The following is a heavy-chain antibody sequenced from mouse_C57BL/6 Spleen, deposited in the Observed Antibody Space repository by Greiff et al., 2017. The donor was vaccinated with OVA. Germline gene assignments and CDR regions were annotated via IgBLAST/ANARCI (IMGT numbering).Heavy chain of an antibody. D-gene: IGHD2-12*01. CDR2: IDPSDSYT. V-gene: IGHV1-50*01. J-gene: IGHJ1*03. CDR1: GYTFTSYW. Sequence: QVQLQQPGAELVKPGASVKLSCKASGYTFTSYWMQWVKQRPGQGLEWIGEIDPSDSYTNYNQKFKGKATLTVDTSSSTAYMQLSSLTSEDSAVYYCARGLSYDAPKYFDVWGTGTTVTVSS. CDR3: ARGLSYDAPKYFDV.